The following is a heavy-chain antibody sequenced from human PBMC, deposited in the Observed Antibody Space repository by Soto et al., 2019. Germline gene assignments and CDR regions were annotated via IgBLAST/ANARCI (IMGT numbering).Heavy chain of an antibody. D-gene: IGHD6-13*01. J-gene: IGHJ4*02. CDR2: IYHSGST. CDR1: GGSISSGGYS. CDR3: ARVGALGSSSCFDY. Sequence: SETLSLTCAVSGGSISSGGYSWSWIRQPPGKGLEWIGYIYHSGSTYYNPSLKSRVTISVDRSKNQFSLKLSSVTAADTAVYFCARVGALGSSSCFDYWGQGTLVTVSS. V-gene: IGHV4-30-2*01.